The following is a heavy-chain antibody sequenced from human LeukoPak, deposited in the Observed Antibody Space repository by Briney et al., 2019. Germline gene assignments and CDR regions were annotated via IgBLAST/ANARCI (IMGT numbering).Heavy chain of an antibody. CDR1: GGSFSGYY. CDR3: AKPTIYYSPFDY. CDR2: ISGSGGST. J-gene: IGHJ4*02. Sequence: PSETLSLTCAVYGGSFSGYYWSWVRQAPGKGLEWVSAISGSGGSTYYADSVKGRFTISRDNSKNTLYLQMNSLRAEDTAVYYCAKPTIYYSPFDYWGQGTLVTVSS. V-gene: IGHV3-23*01. D-gene: IGHD4-11*01.